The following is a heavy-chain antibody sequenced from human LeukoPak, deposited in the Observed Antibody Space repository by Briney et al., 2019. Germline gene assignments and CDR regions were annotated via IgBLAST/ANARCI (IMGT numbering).Heavy chain of an antibody. CDR3: TRAGLGAAADV. J-gene: IGHJ4*02. V-gene: IGHV3-33*01. Sequence: GSLRLSCAASGFTFSNYGIHWVRQAPGKGLEWVALIWYDGSNKYYADPVKGRFTISRDNSKNTLYLQMNSLRAEDTAIYYCTRAGLGAAADVWGQGTLVTVSS. CDR1: GFTFSNYG. CDR2: IWYDGSNK. D-gene: IGHD6-13*01.